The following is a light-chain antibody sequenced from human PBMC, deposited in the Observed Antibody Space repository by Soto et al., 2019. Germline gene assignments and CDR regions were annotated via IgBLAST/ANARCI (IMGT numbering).Light chain of an antibody. CDR2: SDD. CDR1: NSNIGRYS. Sequence: QSVLTQPPSLSGTPGQRVTISCSGSNSNIGRYSVNWYQHFPGTAPKILIYSDDVRPSGVPDRFSGSKSGTSASLAISGLQSEDEAEYYCAAWDDNLNGPLFGGGTKLTVL. J-gene: IGLJ3*02. CDR3: AAWDDNLNGPL. V-gene: IGLV1-44*01.